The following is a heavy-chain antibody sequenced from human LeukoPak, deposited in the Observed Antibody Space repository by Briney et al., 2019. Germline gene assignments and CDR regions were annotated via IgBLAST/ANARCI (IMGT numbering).Heavy chain of an antibody. CDR2: ISGSGGST. CDR3: AKDTTVTTYFDY. V-gene: IGHV3-23*01. Sequence: GGSLRLSCAASGFTFSSYAMSWVRQAPGKVLEWVSAISGSGGSTYYADSVKGRFTISRDNSKNTLYLQMNSLRAEDTAVYYCAKDTTVTTYFDYWGQGTLVTVSS. J-gene: IGHJ4*02. CDR1: GFTFSSYA. D-gene: IGHD4-17*01.